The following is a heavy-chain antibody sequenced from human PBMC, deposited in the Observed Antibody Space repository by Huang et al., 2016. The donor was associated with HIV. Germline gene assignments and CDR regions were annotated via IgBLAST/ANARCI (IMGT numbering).Heavy chain of an antibody. D-gene: IGHD2-21*02. CDR2: INHSGRH. V-gene: IGHV4-34*02. J-gene: IGHJ1*01. CDR1: GGSFRGFQ. CDR3: ARGLRFCRGGDCFPTHFQH. Sequence: QVRLEQWGAGLLKPSETLSLTCAVYGGSFRGFQWTWIRPSPGKGLEWLGEINHSGRHTYKPPLKTRVTIPGDMSKTQFSLKMTSLTVTDTAVYFCARGLRFCRGGDCFPTHFQHWSQG.